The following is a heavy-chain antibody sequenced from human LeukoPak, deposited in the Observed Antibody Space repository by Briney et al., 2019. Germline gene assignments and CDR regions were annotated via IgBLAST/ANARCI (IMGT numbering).Heavy chain of an antibody. Sequence: GGSLRLSCAASGXTFSSYGMHWVRQAPGKGLEWVSSISSSSSYIYYADSVKGRFTISRDNAKNSLYLQMNSLRVEDTAVYYCATPRTSSGWYYFDYWGQGTLVTVSS. CDR2: ISSSSSYI. V-gene: IGHV3-21*01. D-gene: IGHD6-19*01. CDR3: ATPRTSSGWYYFDY. CDR1: GXTFSSYG. J-gene: IGHJ4*02.